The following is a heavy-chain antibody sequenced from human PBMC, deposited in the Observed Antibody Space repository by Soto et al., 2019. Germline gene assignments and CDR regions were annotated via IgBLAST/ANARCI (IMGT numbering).Heavy chain of an antibody. CDR3: ARDHPPYDYGDEYLEGYFDY. Sequence: PGGSLRLSCAASGFTFSSYSMNWVRQAPGKGLEWVSYISSSSSTIYYADSVKGRFTISRDNAKNSLYLQMNSLRAEDTAVYYCARDHPPYDYGDEYLEGYFDYWGQGTLVTVSS. CDR1: GFTFSSYS. V-gene: IGHV3-48*01. J-gene: IGHJ4*02. CDR2: ISSSSSTI. D-gene: IGHD4-17*01.